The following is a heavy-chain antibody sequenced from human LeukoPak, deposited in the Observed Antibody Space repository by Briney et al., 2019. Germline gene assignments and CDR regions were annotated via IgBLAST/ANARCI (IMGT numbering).Heavy chain of an antibody. V-gene: IGHV4-59*01. Sequence: PSETLSFTCTLSGGSISTYYWSWIRQPPGKGLEWIGYIYHSGSTNYNPSLKSRVTISVDTSKDQFSLKLSSVAAADTAVYYCARGGGYASPIGYWGQGALVTVPS. CDR3: ARGGGYASPIGY. CDR2: IYHSGST. CDR1: GGSISTYY. D-gene: IGHD5-12*01. J-gene: IGHJ4*02.